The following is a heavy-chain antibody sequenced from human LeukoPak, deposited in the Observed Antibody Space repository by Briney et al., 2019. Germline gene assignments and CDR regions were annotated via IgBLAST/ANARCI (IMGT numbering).Heavy chain of an antibody. CDR2: INPNSGGT. CDR1: GYTFTGYF. Sequence: ASVKVSCKASGYTFTGYFVHWVRQAPGQGLEWMGWINPNSGGTNYAQKFQGRVTMTRDTSISTAYMELSRLRSDDTAVYYCARVSTSSWYWNYWGQGTLVTVSS. J-gene: IGHJ4*02. D-gene: IGHD6-13*01. CDR3: ARVSTSSWYWNY. V-gene: IGHV1-2*02.